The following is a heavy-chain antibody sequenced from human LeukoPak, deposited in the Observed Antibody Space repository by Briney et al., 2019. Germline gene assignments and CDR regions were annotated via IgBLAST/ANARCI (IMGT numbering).Heavy chain of an antibody. CDR3: ARVPRYCSSTSCLDEPYYYYGMDV. J-gene: IGHJ6*02. V-gene: IGHV4-31*03. CDR1: GGSISIGGYY. D-gene: IGHD2-2*01. CDR2: IYYSGST. Sequence: SETLSLTCTVSGGSISIGGYYWSWIRQHPGKGLEWFGYIYYSGSTYYNPSLKSRVTISVDTSKNQFSLKLSSVTAADTAVYYCARVPRYCSSTSCLDEPYYYYGMDVWGQGTTVTVSS.